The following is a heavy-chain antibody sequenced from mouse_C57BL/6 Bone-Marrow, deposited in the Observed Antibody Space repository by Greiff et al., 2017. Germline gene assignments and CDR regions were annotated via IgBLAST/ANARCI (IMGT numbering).Heavy chain of an antibody. V-gene: IGHV1-64*01. Sequence: QVQLQQPGAELVKPGASVKLSCKASGYTFTSYWMHWVKQRPGQGLEWIGMIHPDGGSTNYNEKFKSKATLTVDKSSSTAYMQLSSLTSEDSAVYYCAGDLRGYYAMDYGGQGTAVTVSS. CDR1: GYTFTSYW. J-gene: IGHJ4*01. CDR3: AGDLRGYYAMDY. CDR2: IHPDGGST.